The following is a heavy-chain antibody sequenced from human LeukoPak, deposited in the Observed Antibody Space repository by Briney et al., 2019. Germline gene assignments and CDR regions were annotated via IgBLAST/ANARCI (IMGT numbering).Heavy chain of an antibody. CDR1: GFTFSSNA. CDR2: IDGSGGST. Sequence: SGGSLRLSCAASGFTFSSNAMTWVRQAPGKGLEWVSNIDGSGGSTNYADSVKGRFTISRDNSKNTLYLQMNSLRADDTAIYYCAKPDFSRGNYFDPWGQGTLVIVSS. CDR3: AKPDFSRGNYFDP. V-gene: IGHV3-23*01. D-gene: IGHD2-21*02. J-gene: IGHJ5*02.